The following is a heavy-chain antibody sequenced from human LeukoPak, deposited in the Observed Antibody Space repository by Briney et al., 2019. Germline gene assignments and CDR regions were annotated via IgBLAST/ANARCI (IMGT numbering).Heavy chain of an antibody. V-gene: IGHV4-39*07. CDR1: GGSISSSSYS. CDR3: AREDPPLDYYDSSGYLNWFDP. CDR2: IYYSGST. J-gene: IGHJ5*02. D-gene: IGHD3-22*01. Sequence: SETLSLTCTVSGGSISSSSYSWGWIRQPPGKGLEWIGSIYYSGSTYYNPSLKSRVTISVDTPKNQFSLKLSSVTAADTAVYYCAREDPPLDYYDSSGYLNWFDPWGQGTLVTVSS.